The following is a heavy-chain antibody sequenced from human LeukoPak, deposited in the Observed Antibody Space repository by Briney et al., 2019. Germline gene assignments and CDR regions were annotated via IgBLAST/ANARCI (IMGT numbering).Heavy chain of an antibody. D-gene: IGHD3-10*01. V-gene: IGHV4-39*07. CDR3: ARVASFQVLGSGTHRGMDV. CDR1: GGSFYISNYF. J-gene: IGHJ6*02. CDR2: ISYSAST. Sequence: SETLSLTCTVSGGSFYISNYFWAWIRQPPGKGLEWIGTISYSASTYYNPSLKSRVTLSADTSKTQFSLKLSSVTAADTAVYYCARVASFQVLGSGTHRGMDVWGQGTTVTVSS.